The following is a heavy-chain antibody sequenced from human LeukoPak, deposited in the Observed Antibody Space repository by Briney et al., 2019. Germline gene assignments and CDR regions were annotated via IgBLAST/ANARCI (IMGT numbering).Heavy chain of an antibody. Sequence: SETLSLTCTVSGGSISSSSYYWGWIRQPPGKGLEWIGSIYYSGSTYYNPSLKSRVTISVDKSKNQFSLKLSSVTAADTAVYYCARDQSGGRCSGGSCSDDAFDIWGQGTMVTVSS. J-gene: IGHJ3*02. V-gene: IGHV4-39*07. CDR1: GGSISSSSYY. D-gene: IGHD2-15*01. CDR2: IYYSGST. CDR3: ARDQSGGRCSGGSCSDDAFDI.